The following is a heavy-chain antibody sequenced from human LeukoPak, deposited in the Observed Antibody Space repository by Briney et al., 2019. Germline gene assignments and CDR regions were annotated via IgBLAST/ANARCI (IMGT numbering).Heavy chain of an antibody. Sequence: PSETLSLTCTVSGGSISSGDYYWSWIRQPPGKGLEWIGYIYYSGSTYYNPSLKSRVTISVDTSKNQFSLKLSSVTAADTAVYYCARDRGSGWYGPNWFDPWGQGTLVTVSS. J-gene: IGHJ5*02. CDR3: ARDRGSGWYGPNWFDP. CDR1: GGSISSGDYY. CDR2: IYYSGST. V-gene: IGHV4-30-4*08. D-gene: IGHD6-19*01.